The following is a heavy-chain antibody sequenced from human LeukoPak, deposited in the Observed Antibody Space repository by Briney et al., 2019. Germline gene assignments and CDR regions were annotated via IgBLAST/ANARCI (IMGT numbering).Heavy chain of an antibody. D-gene: IGHD3-22*01. CDR1: GGTFSSYA. CDR2: IIPILGIA. J-gene: IGHJ4*02. Sequence: GASVKVSCKASGGTFSSYAISWVRQAPGQGLEWMGGIIPILGIANYAQKFQGRVTITADKSTSTAYMELSSLRSEDTAVYYCARRYDYDSSGYYYSGEFDYWGQGTLVTVSS. V-gene: IGHV1-69*10. CDR3: ARRYDYDSSGYYYSGEFDY.